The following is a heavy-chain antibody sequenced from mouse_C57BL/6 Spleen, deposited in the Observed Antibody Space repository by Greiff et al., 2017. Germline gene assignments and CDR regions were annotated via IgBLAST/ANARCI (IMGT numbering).Heavy chain of an antibody. J-gene: IGHJ4*01. V-gene: IGHV14-2*01. Sequence: SGAELVKPGASVKLSCTASGFNIKDYYMHWVKQRTEQGLEWIGRIDPEDGETKYATKFQGKATITADTSSNTAYLQLSSLTSEDTAVYYCARKGLSPLDYWGQGTSVTVSS. CDR3: ARKGLSPLDY. D-gene: IGHD1-1*02. CDR2: IDPEDGET. CDR1: GFNIKDYY.